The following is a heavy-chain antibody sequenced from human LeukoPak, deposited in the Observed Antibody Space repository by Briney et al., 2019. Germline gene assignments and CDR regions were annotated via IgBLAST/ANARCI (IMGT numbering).Heavy chain of an antibody. V-gene: IGHV3-23*01. CDR1: GFTFSGYA. Sequence: PGGSLRLSCAASGFTFSGYAMSWVRQAPGKGLEWVSAISGSGGSTYYADSVKGRFTISRDNSKNTLYLQMNSLRAEDTAVYYCARPTQDSSVWPTKYYFDYWGQGTLVTVSS. D-gene: IGHD6-19*01. J-gene: IGHJ4*02. CDR3: ARPTQDSSVWPTKYYFDY. CDR2: ISGSGGST.